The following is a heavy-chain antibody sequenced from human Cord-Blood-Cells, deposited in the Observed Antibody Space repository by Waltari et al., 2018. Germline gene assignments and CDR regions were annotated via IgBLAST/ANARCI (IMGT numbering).Heavy chain of an antibody. CDR1: GYTFTSYD. CDR3: ARVGGSYYYYYYGMDV. Sequence: QVQLVQSGAEVKKPGASVKVSCKASGYTFTSYDINWVRQATGQGLEWMGWMNSNSGKTGYAQQFQGIVTSTRTTSISTAYMELSSLRSEDTAVYYCARVGGSYYYYYYGMDVWGQGTTVTVSS. CDR2: MNSNSGKT. V-gene: IGHV1-8*03. J-gene: IGHJ6*02. D-gene: IGHD1-26*01.